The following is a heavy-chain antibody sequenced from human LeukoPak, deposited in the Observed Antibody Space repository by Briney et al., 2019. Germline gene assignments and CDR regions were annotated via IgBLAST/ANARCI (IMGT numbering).Heavy chain of an antibody. D-gene: IGHD3-10*01. V-gene: IGHV3-23*01. CDR2: ISASGDTA. CDR3: TTDFRPGSGSYYTPRFDY. CDR1: GFTFSSYA. Sequence: GGSLRLSCAASGFTFSSYAMTWVRQAPGKGLEWVSRISASGDTADYADSVKGRFTISRDNYKYTLDLQMNSLRAEDTAVYYCTTDFRPGSGSYYTPRFDYWGQGTLVTVSS. J-gene: IGHJ4*02.